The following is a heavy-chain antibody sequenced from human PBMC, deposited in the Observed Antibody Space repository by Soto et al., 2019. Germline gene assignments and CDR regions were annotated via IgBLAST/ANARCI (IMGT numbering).Heavy chain of an antibody. CDR2: ISGNGNTI. V-gene: IGHV3-11*01. CDR3: AASAVVAAHY. CDR1: GFTFSDYY. Sequence: GGSLRLSCAASGFTFSDYYMGWIRQAPGKGLDWLSYISGNGNTIYYADSVKGRFTVSRDNAKNLLYLQMNSLRAEDTAVYYCAASAVVAAHYWGQGALVTVSS. J-gene: IGHJ4*02. D-gene: IGHD2-15*01.